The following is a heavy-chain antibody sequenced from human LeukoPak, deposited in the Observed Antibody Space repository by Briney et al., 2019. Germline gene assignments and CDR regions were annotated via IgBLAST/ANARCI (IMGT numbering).Heavy chain of an antibody. J-gene: IGHJ6*02. CDR3: ARQDSNYALGMDV. Sequence: GESLKISCKGSGYTFTTYWIGWVRQMPGKGLEWMGIIYPGDSDTRYSPSFEGQVTISADKSIRTAYLQWRSLKASDTAMYFCARQDSNYALGMDVWGQGTTVTVSS. V-gene: IGHV5-51*01. D-gene: IGHD1-7*01. CDR2: IYPGDSDT. CDR1: GYTFTTYW.